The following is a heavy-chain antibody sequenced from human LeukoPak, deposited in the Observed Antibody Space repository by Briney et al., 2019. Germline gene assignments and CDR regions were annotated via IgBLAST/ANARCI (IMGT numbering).Heavy chain of an antibody. CDR2: ISGSGSST. Sequence: GGSLRLSCAASGFTFSSYAMSWVRQAPGKGLEWVSAISGSGSSTYYADSVKGRFTISRDNSKNTLYLQMNSLRAEDTAVYYCARTNFYDSSGYYGRYFDYWGQGTLVTVSS. CDR3: ARTNFYDSSGYYGRYFDY. J-gene: IGHJ4*02. V-gene: IGHV3-23*01. CDR1: GFTFSSYA. D-gene: IGHD3-22*01.